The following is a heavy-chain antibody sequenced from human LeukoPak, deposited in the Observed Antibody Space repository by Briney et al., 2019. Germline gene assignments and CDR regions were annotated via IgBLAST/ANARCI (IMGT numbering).Heavy chain of an antibody. Sequence: SGGSLTLSCAASGFTLSSYEMNWVRQAPGKGLEWVSYINSSGSTIYYADSVKGRFTISRDNAKNSLYLQMNSLRAEDTAVYYCAGGFWSGYSTDFDYWGQGTLVTVSS. D-gene: IGHD3-3*01. CDR2: INSSGSTI. J-gene: IGHJ4*02. CDR3: AGGFWSGYSTDFDY. V-gene: IGHV3-48*03. CDR1: GFTLSSYE.